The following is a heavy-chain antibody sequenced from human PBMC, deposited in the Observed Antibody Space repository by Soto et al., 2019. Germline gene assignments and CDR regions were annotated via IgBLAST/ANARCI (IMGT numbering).Heavy chain of an antibody. Sequence: SVKVSCKASGCTFIGYHIRWVRQAPGQGLEWVGGIIPIFGKAKYAQKFQGRVTITADASMSTGYMELSSLGSEDTAVYYCARDGRKIGPRGYYYGMDVWGQGTTVTVSS. J-gene: IGHJ6*02. CDR3: ARDGRKIGPRGYYYGMDV. CDR1: GCTFIGYH. D-gene: IGHD3-10*01. V-gene: IGHV1-69*13. CDR2: IIPIFGKA.